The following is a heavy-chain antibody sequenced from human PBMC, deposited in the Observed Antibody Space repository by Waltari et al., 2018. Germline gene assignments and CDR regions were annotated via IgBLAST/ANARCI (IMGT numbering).Heavy chain of an antibody. CDR2: IYYSGST. Sequence: QVQLQESGPGLVKPSETLSLTCPVSGGPISSYYWSWIRQPPGKGLEWIGYIYYSGSTNYNPSLKSRVTISVDTSKNQFSLKLSSVTAADTAVYYCAREGDAFDIWGQGTMVTVSS. V-gene: IGHV4-59*01. CDR1: GGPISSYY. CDR3: AREGDAFDI. J-gene: IGHJ3*02.